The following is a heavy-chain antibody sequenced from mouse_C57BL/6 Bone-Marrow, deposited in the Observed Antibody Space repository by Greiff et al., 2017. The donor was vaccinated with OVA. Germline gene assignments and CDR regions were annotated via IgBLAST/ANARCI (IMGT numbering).Heavy chain of an antibody. J-gene: IGHJ4*01. CDR3: ASADGSSPYYALDY. V-gene: IGHV1-22*01. CDR1: GYTFTDYN. CDR2: INPNNGGT. D-gene: IGHD1-1*01. Sequence: VQLQQPGPELVKPGASVKMSCKASGYTFTDYNMHWVKQSHGKSLEWIGYINPNNGGTSYNQKFKGKATLTENKSSSTAYMELRSLTSEDSAVYYYASADGSSPYYALDYWGQGTSVTVSS.